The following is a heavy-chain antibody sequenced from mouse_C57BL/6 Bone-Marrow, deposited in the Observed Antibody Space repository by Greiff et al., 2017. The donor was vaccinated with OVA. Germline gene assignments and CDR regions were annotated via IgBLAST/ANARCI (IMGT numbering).Heavy chain of an antibody. D-gene: IGHD2-4*01. CDR2: LYPRSGHT. Sequence: VQLQQSGAELARPGASVKLSCKASGYTFTSYGISWVKQRTGQGLEWIGELYPRSGHTYYNEKFKGKATLTADKSSSTAYMELRSLTSEDSAVYFCARRDDYDKRVWFAYWGQGTLVTVSA. J-gene: IGHJ3*01. CDR1: GYTFTSYG. V-gene: IGHV1-81*01. CDR3: ARRDDYDKRVWFAY.